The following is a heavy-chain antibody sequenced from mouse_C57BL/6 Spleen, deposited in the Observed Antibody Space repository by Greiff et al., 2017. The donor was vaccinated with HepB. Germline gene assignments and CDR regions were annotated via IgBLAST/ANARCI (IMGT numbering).Heavy chain of an antibody. V-gene: IGHV1-72*01. D-gene: IGHD2-4*01. CDR1: GYTFTSYW. Sequence: LQESGAELVKPGASVKLSCKASGYTFTSYWMHWVKQRPGRGLEWIGRIDPNSGGTKYNEKFKSKATLTVDKPSSTAYMQLSSLTSEDSAVFYWSRMPYNDDCEGAWWAYWGQGTLVTVSA. J-gene: IGHJ3*01. CDR2: IDPNSGGT. CDR3: SRMPYNDDCEGAWWAY.